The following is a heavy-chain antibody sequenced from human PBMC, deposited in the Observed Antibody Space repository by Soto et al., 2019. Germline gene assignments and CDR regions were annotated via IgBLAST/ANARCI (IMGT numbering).Heavy chain of an antibody. CDR3: ARDYIAAGRPACHY. Sequence: QVPLQESGPGLVKPSGTLSLTCAVSGGSIRSDNWWSWVRQPPGKGLEWIGEIYHSGSTNYNPSLKSRVTISVDKSKNQFSLELSSVTAADTAVYYCARDYIAAGRPACHYWGQGTLVTVSS. CDR2: IYHSGST. V-gene: IGHV4-4*02. D-gene: IGHD6-13*01. J-gene: IGHJ4*02. CDR1: GGSIRSDNW.